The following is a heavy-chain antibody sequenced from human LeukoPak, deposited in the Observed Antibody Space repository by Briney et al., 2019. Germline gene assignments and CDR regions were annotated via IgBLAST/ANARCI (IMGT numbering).Heavy chain of an antibody. CDR2: KNPNTGKS. D-gene: IGHD2-2*01. Sequence: ASVKVSCKASGYTFTGYYMHWVRQAPGQGLEWMAWKNPNTGKSGFAQRFQGRITLTRDTSIDTAYMELSSLGPEDTAVYYCARKSCTSTSCLHPWGQGTLVTVSS. CDR1: GYTFTGYY. CDR3: ARKSCTSTSCLHP. V-gene: IGHV1-8*02. J-gene: IGHJ5*02.